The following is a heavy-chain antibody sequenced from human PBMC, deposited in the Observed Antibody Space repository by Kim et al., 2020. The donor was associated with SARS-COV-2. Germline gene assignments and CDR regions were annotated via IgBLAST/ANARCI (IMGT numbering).Heavy chain of an antibody. D-gene: IGHD3-9*01. J-gene: IGHJ4*02. V-gene: IGHV4-39*01. CDR3: ARPNYDILTGYLTYFDY. Sequence: RSRVTISVDTSKNQFSLKLSSVTAADTAVYYCARPNYDILTGYLTYFDYWGQGTLVTVSS.